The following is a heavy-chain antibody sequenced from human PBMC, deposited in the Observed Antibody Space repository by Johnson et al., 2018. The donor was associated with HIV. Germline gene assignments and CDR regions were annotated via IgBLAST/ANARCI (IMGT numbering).Heavy chain of an antibody. J-gene: IGHJ3*02. CDR3: ARARGAFDI. CDR1: GFTFSDHY. CDR2: IRYDGSNK. V-gene: IGHV3-30*02. Sequence: VQLVESGGGLVQPGGSLRLSCAASGFTFSDHYMNWMRQAPGKGLEWVAFIRYDGSNKYEADSVKGRFTISRDNSKNTLYLQMNSLRAEDTAVYYCARARGAFDIWGQGTTVTVSS.